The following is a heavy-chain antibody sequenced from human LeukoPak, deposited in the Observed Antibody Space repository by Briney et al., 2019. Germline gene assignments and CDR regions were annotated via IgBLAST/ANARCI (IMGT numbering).Heavy chain of an antibody. J-gene: IGHJ4*02. CDR2: ISSSSSYI. CDR3: ARDSDITIFGVAPFDY. D-gene: IGHD3-3*01. V-gene: IGHV3-21*01. Sequence: GGSLRLSCAASGFTFSSYSMNWIRQAPGKGLEWVSSISSSSSYIYYADSVKGRFTISRDNAKNSLYLQMNSLRAEDTAVYYCARDSDITIFGVAPFDYWGQGTLVTVSS. CDR1: GFTFSSYS.